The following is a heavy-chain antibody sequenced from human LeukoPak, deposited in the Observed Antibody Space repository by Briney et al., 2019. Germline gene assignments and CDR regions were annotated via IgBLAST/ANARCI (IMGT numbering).Heavy chain of an antibody. V-gene: IGHV4-34*01. Sequence: SDTLSLTCAVSGGSLSGFYWSWIRQPPGKGLEWIGEINHSGSTNYNPSLKSRVTISVDTSKNQFSLKLSSVTAADTAVYYCATYSGSYSVWGQGTLVTVSS. CDR3: ATYSGSYSV. D-gene: IGHD1-26*01. CDR2: INHSGST. CDR1: GGSLSGFY. J-gene: IGHJ4*02.